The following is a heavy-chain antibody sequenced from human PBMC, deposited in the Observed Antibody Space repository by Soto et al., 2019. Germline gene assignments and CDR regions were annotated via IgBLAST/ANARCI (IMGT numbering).Heavy chain of an antibody. V-gene: IGHV1-69*13. CDR2: IIPIFGTA. Sequence: GASVKVSCKASGYIFTGYYMHWVRQAPGQGLEWMGGIIPIFGTANYAQKFQGRVTITADESTSTAYMELSSLRSEDTAVYYCARSDIVVVPAAIEYYFDYWGQGTLVTVSS. CDR3: ARSDIVVVPAAIEYYFDY. D-gene: IGHD2-2*01. J-gene: IGHJ4*02. CDR1: GYIFTGYY.